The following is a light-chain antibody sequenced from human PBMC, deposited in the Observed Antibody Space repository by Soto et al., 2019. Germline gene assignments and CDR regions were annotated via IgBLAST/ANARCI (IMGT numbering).Light chain of an antibody. J-gene: IGKJ1*01. V-gene: IGKV3-15*01. CDR3: HQYYSWPRGT. Sequence: DIVMTQSPDSLAVSLGERATINCKSSQNNKNYLAWYQQKPGQAPRLLIFFASTRVTGIPARFSGSGSGTEFTLTISSLQSEDFAVYYCHQYYSWPRGTFGQGTKVDIK. CDR2: FAS. CDR1: QNNKNY.